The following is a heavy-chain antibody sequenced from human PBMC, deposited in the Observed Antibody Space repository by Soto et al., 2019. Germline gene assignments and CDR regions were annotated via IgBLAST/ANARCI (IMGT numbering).Heavy chain of an antibody. V-gene: IGHV3-33*01. CDR3: ARETWGLTVTTFYFDY. CDR2: IWYDGSNK. CDR1: GFTFSSYG. D-gene: IGHD4-17*01. Sequence: QVQLVESGGGVVQPGRSLRLSCAASGFTFSSYGMHWVRQAPGKGLEWVAVIWYDGSNKYYADSVKGRFTISRDNSKNTLNLQMNSLRAEDTAVYYCARETWGLTVTTFYFDYWGQGTLVTVSS. J-gene: IGHJ4*02.